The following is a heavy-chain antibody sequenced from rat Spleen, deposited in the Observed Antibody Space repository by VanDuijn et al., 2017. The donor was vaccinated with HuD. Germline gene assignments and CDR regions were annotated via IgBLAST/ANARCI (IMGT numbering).Heavy chain of an antibody. J-gene: IGHJ2*01. CDR3: ARRYDFDY. Sequence: EVQLVESGGGLVQPGRSLKLSCAASGFTFSNYDIAWVRQAPTKGLERVASISPSGGRTYYLAAVKGRFTVSRDNAKSTLYLQMDSLRSEDTATYYCARRYDFDYWGQGVMVTVSS. D-gene: IGHD1-11*01. CDR2: ISPSGGRT. CDR1: GFTFSNYD. V-gene: IGHV5-25*01.